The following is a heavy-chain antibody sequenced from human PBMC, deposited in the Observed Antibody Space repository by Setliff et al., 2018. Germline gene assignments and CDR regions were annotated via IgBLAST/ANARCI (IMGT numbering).Heavy chain of an antibody. CDR3: ARGPPDFVVVPAAAKSDY. CDR1: GYTFTNYG. CDR2: TSA. J-gene: IGHJ4*02. Sequence: ASVKVSCKTSGYTFTNYGINWVRQAPGQGLEWMGWTSAYAQKFQGRVTMTTDTPTSTAYMELRSLRSDDTAVYFCARGPPDFVVVPAAAKSDYWGQGTLVTVSS. D-gene: IGHD2-2*01. V-gene: IGHV1-18*01.